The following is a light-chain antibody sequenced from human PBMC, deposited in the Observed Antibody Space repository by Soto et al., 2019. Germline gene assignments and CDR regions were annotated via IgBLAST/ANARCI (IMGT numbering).Light chain of an antibody. J-gene: IGKJ4*01. CDR3: QQYGSSPLT. Sequence: EIVMTQSPATLSVSPWERATLSCRASHSVSSDLAWYQQKPGQAPRLLIYGASSRATGIPDRFSGSGSGTDFTLTISRLEPEDFAVYYCQQYGSSPLTFGGGTKVDIK. CDR1: HSVSSD. CDR2: GAS. V-gene: IGKV3-20*01.